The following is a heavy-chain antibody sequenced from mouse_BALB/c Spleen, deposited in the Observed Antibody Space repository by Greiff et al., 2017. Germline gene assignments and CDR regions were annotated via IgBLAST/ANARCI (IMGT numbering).Heavy chain of an antibody. CDR2: IWAGGST. D-gene: IGHD2-2*01. Sequence: QVQLKESGPGLVAPSQSLSITCTVSGFSLTSYGVHWVRQPPGKGLEWLGVIWAGGSTNYNSAHMSRLSISKDNSKSQVFLKMNSLQTDDTAMYYCARDLAQGGYEVYAMDYWGQGTSVTVSS. CDR3: ARDLAQGGYEVYAMDY. J-gene: IGHJ4*01. CDR1: GFSLTSYG. V-gene: IGHV2-9*02.